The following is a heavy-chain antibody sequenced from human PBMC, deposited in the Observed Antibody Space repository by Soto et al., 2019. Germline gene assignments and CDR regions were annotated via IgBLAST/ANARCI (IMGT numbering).Heavy chain of an antibody. CDR1: GGSFSGYY. J-gene: IGHJ4*02. Sequence: PSETLSLTCAVYGGSFSGYYWSWIRQPPGKGLEWIGSIYYSGSTYYNPSLKSRVTISVDTSKNQFSLKLSSVTAADTAVYYCASSGSGYGDRRVAYWGQGTLVTVSS. CDR2: IYYSGST. CDR3: ASSGSGYGDRRVAY. V-gene: IGHV4-34*01. D-gene: IGHD4-17*01.